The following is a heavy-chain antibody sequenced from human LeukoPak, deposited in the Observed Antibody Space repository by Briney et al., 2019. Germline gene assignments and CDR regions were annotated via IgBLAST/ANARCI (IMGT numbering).Heavy chain of an antibody. J-gene: IGHJ4*02. CDR3: AKELRPNDY. D-gene: IGHD3-16*01. Sequence: GGSLRLSCAASGFTFSSYAMSWVRQAPGKGLEWVSSISGSGGDTFYADSVRGRFIISRDDSKSTLYLQMNSLRAEDTAIYYCAKELRPNDYWGQGTLVTVSS. CDR1: GFTFSSYA. CDR2: ISGSGGDT. V-gene: IGHV3-23*01.